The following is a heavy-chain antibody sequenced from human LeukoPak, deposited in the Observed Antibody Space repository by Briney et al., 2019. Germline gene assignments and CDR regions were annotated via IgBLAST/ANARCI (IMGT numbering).Heavy chain of an antibody. CDR1: GGSFRGYY. CDR2: INHSGST. CDR3: ARYRGVVGIDY. D-gene: IGHD1-26*01. J-gene: IGHJ4*02. V-gene: IGHV4-34*01. Sequence: SETLSLTCAGYGGSFRGYYWSWIRQLPGKGLEWIGEINHSGSTKYSPSLQSRATISVDTSKNQFSLKLTSLTAADTAVYYCARYRGVVGIDYWGQGSLVTVSS.